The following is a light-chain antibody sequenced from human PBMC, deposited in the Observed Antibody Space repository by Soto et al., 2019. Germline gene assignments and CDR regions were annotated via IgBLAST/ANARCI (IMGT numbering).Light chain of an antibody. V-gene: IGLV1-40*01. CDR1: SSNIGAGYD. J-gene: IGLJ2*01. Sequence: QSVLTQPPSVSGAPGQRVTISCTGSSSNIGAGYDVHWYQQLPGTAPKLLIYGNSNRPSGVPDRFSGSKSGTSASLAITGLQAEDEADYYCQSSDRSLSGSVFGGGTTLTVL. CDR3: QSSDRSLSGSV. CDR2: GNS.